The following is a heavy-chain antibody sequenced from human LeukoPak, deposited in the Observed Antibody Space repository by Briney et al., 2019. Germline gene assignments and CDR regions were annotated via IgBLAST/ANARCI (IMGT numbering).Heavy chain of an antibody. D-gene: IGHD6-19*01. Sequence: PGRSLRLSCAASGFTFSSYGMHWVRQAPGKGLEWVSSISSSSSYIYYADSVKGRFTISRDNAKNSLYLQMNSLRAEDTAVYYCARDIGIAVAGTFDYWGQGTLVTVSS. V-gene: IGHV3-21*01. CDR3: ARDIGIAVAGTFDY. J-gene: IGHJ4*02. CDR2: ISSSSSYI. CDR1: GFTFSSYG.